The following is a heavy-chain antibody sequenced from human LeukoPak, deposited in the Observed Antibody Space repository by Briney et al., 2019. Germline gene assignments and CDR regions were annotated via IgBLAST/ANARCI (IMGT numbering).Heavy chain of an antibody. V-gene: IGHV3-30*04. CDR2: ISNDGSYK. CDR1: GFPFSSYP. D-gene: IGHD3-10*01. Sequence: GRPLRLFCAASGFPFSSYPMHWLRQATGKGLEWVAVISNDGSYKYYADSEKGRFTVSRDNSKNKLYVQMNSLRAEDAAVYYCARYGSGSYDYWGRGTLITVSS. J-gene: IGHJ4*02. CDR3: ARYGSGSYDY.